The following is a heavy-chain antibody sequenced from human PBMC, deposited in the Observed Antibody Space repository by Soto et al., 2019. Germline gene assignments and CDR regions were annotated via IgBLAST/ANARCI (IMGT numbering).Heavy chain of an antibody. D-gene: IGHD6-13*01. V-gene: IGHV4-39*02. CDR1: GGSISSSSYY. CDR3: ARDWAAAGPFDN. Sequence: PSETLALTCTVSGGSISSSSYYWGWIRQPPGKGLEWIGSIYYSGSTYYNPSLKSRVTISVDTSKNQFSLKLSSVTAADTAVYYCARDWAAAGPFDNWGQETLVPISA. CDR2: IYYSGST. J-gene: IGHJ4*02.